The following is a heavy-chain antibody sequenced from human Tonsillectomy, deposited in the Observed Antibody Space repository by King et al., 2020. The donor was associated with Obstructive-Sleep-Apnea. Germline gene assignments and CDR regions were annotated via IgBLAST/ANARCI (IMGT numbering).Heavy chain of an antibody. CDR2: ISYSGTT. J-gene: IGHJ4*02. D-gene: IGHD1-7*01. CDR1: GGSISSYF. Sequence: VQLQESGPGLVKPSETLSLTCNVSGGSISSYFWSWIRQPPGKGLEWIGDISYSGTTKYNPILKSRVTISVDTSKNQFSLKLSSVTAADTAVYSCATHELELRPFDYWGQGALDTVSS. CDR3: ATHELELRPFDY. V-gene: IGHV4-59*08.